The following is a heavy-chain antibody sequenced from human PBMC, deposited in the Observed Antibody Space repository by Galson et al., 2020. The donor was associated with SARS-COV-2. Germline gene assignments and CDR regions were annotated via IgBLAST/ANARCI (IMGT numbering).Heavy chain of an antibody. CDR1: GFTFSTYG. V-gene: IGHV3-33*01. J-gene: IGHJ3*02. CDR2: IWYDGSNK. CDR3: ARGSSSHAFDI. Sequence: GESLKISCEASGFTFSTYGMDWVRQAPGKGPEWVAVIWYDGSNKYYADSVKGRFTISRDNSKNTLYLQMNSLRADDTAVYYCARGSSSHAFDIWGQGTMVTVSS. D-gene: IGHD6-6*01.